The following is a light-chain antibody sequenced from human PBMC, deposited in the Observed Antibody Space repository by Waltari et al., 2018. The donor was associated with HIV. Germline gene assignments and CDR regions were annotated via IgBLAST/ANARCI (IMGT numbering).Light chain of an antibody. CDR3: SSYTSSSWV. V-gene: IGLV2-14*01. CDR1: RSDVGGFNY. Sequence: QSALTQPVSVSGSPGQSITLSCTGTRSDVGGFNYVSWYQQHPGKATKLMIYEVSNRPSGVSNRFSGSKSGNTASLTISGLQAEDEADYYCSSYTSSSWVFGGGTKLTVL. CDR2: EVS. J-gene: IGLJ3*02.